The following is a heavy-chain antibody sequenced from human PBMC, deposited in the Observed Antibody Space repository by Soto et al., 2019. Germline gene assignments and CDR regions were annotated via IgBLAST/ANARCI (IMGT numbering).Heavy chain of an antibody. V-gene: IGHV6-1*01. D-gene: IGHD4-17*01. Sequence: PSQTLSLTCAISGDSVSSDSAAWFWIRQSPSGGLEWLGRTYYRSKWNTDYAVSVRSRLTIDTDTSKNQFSLELKSVTPEDTAVYYCATIDADGGFDDWGQGTLVTVSS. CDR1: GDSVSSDSAA. J-gene: IGHJ4*02. CDR3: ATIDADGGFDD. CDR2: TYYRSKWNT.